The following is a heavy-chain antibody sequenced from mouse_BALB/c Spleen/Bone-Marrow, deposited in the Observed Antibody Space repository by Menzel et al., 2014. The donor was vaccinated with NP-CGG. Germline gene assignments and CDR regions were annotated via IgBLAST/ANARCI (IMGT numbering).Heavy chain of an antibody. D-gene: IGHD2-1*01. V-gene: IGHV1S130*01. J-gene: IGHJ4*01. CDR1: GYTFLSSW. CDR2: IHPNSGNT. CDR3: ARARGNYEDYVMDY. Sequence: VKLVESGSVLVRPGASVKLSCKTSGYTFLSSWIHWPKQRPGQGLAWIGEIHPNSGNTNYNEKFKDKATLTAGTTSKTAYVDLSSLTSEDSAVYDSARARGNYEDYVMDYWGQGPSVTVSS.